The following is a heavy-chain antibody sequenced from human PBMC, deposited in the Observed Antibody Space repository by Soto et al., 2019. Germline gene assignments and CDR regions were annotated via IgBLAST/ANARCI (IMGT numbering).Heavy chain of an antibody. CDR3: AQSSSSGYLSC. CDR1: GFTLSDYY. V-gene: IGHV3-72*01. CDR2: SRNKASGYTT. J-gene: IGHJ4*02. Sequence: EVQLVESGGGLVQPGGSLRLSCAASGFTLSDYYIDWVRQAPGKGLEWVGRSRNKASGYTTEYAASVKVRFTISRDDSRNSLYLLMNSLKTEDTAVYFCAQSSSSGYLSCWGQGTLVTVSS. D-gene: IGHD6-6*01.